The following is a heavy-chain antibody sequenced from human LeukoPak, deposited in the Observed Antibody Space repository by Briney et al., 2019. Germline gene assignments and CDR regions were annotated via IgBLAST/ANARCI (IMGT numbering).Heavy chain of an antibody. Sequence: GGSLRLSCAASGFSFNTYWMYWVRQVPEKGLVWVSRIKTDGSSTSYADSVKGRFTISRDNSKNTLYLQMNSLRAEDTAVYYCAKGQTRSGSYPGGVDFDYWGQGTLVTVSS. D-gene: IGHD1-26*01. V-gene: IGHV3-74*01. J-gene: IGHJ4*02. CDR3: AKGQTRSGSYPGGVDFDY. CDR1: GFSFNTYW. CDR2: IKTDGSST.